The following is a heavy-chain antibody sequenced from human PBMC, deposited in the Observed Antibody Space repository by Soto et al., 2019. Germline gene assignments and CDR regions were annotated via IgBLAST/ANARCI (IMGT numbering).Heavy chain of an antibody. Sequence: QVHLVQSGAEVKKPGASVKVSCKGSGYAFTTYGITWVRQAPGQGLEWMGWISAHNGNTNYAQKLQGRVTVTRDTSTSTAYMELRSLRSDDTAVYYCARGRFGDYWGQGALVTVSS. D-gene: IGHD3-10*01. J-gene: IGHJ4*02. CDR3: ARGRFGDY. CDR1: GYAFTTYG. V-gene: IGHV1-18*01. CDR2: ISAHNGNT.